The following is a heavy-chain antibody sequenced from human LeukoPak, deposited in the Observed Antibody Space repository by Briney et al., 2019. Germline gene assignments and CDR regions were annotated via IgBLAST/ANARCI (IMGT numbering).Heavy chain of an antibody. CDR1: GFTFSSYD. CDR3: ARDRGGEGINYYFDY. D-gene: IGHD4-23*01. Sequence: GGSLRLSCAASGFTFSSYDMHWVRQAPGKGLEWVAVIWYDGSNKYYADSVKGRFTISRDNSKNTLYLQVNSLRAEDTAVYYCARDRGGEGINYYFDYWGQGTLVTVSS. CDR2: IWYDGSNK. J-gene: IGHJ4*02. V-gene: IGHV3-33*01.